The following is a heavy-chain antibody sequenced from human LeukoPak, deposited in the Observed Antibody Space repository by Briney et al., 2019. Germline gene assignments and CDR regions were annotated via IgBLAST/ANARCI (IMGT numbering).Heavy chain of an antibody. CDR1: GITLSNYG. D-gene: IGHD3-10*01. CDR3: AKRGVVVRVILVGFHKEATYFDS. J-gene: IGHJ4*02. Sequence: GGSLRLSCAVSGITLSNYGMSWVRQAPGKELEWVAGISGSGGGTNYADSVKGRFTISRDNPKNTLYLQMHSLRAEDTAVYFCAKRGVVVRVILVGFHKEATYFDSWGQGALVTVSS. V-gene: IGHV3-23*01. CDR2: ISGSGGGT.